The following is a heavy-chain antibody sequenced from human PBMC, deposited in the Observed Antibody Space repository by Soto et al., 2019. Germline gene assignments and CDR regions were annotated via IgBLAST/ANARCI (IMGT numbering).Heavy chain of an antibody. CDR1: GDSVSGSSAA. V-gene: IGHV6-1*01. CDR2: TYYSPRWYN. J-gene: IGHJ4*02. D-gene: IGHD2-21*02. CDR3: AREFPYYVSSDSYLDY. Sequence: QVQLQQSGPRLVTPLQTLPLPCAISGDSVSGSSAAWNWIKQSPSSGLEWLGRTYYSPRWYNDYAVSVKSRKSVAPVTSNNQFSLHLTSVALEDTAFYYSAREFPYYVSSDSYLDYCGQGALVSVCS.